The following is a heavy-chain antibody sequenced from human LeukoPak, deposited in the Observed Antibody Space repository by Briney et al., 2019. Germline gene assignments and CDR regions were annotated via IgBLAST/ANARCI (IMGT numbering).Heavy chain of an antibody. D-gene: IGHD3-16*01. Sequence: GESLKISCEGSGYSFTNYWIAWVRQMPGKGLEWMGIVYPGDSDTRYSPSFQGQVTISADKSISTAYLQWSSLKASDTAMYYCAMGPTLLCLFDYWGQGTLVTVSS. V-gene: IGHV5-51*01. CDR1: GYSFTNYW. CDR2: VYPGDSDT. J-gene: IGHJ4*02. CDR3: AMGPTLLCLFDY.